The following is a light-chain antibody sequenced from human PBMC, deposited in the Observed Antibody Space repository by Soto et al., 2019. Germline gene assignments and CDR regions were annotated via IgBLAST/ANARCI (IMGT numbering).Light chain of an antibody. CDR2: EVR. CDR3: CSYTSSSIRV. Sequence: QSVLTQPASVSGSPGQSITISCTGTSSDVGGHNHVSWYQQHPGKAPKLIIYEVRNRPSGVSNRLSGSKSGNTASLTISGLQADDEADYYCCSYTSSSIRVFGGGTKLTVL. V-gene: IGLV2-14*01. J-gene: IGLJ3*02. CDR1: SSDVGGHNH.